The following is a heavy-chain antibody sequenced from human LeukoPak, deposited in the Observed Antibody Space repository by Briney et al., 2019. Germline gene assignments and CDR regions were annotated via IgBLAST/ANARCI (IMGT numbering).Heavy chain of an antibody. J-gene: IGHJ4*02. CDR2: ISLSGSTI. D-gene: IGHD3-10*01. CDR3: ARDSSMLRGPLVIYYFDF. V-gene: IGHV3-11*01. Sequence: GGSLRLSCTASGFTFGDYAMIWFRQAPGKGLEWVSYISLSGSTIYYADSLKGRFTISRDNAKNSLYLQMNSLRVEDTAVYYCARDSSMLRGPLVIYYFDFWGQGTLVTVSS. CDR1: GFTFGDYA.